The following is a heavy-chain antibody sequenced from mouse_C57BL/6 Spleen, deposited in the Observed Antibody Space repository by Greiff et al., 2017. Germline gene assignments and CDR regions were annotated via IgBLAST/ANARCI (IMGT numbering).Heavy chain of an antibody. CDR3: ASEYGYDVGYAMDY. CDR1: GFTFSSYG. CDR2: ISSGGSYT. D-gene: IGHD2-2*01. J-gene: IGHJ4*01. V-gene: IGHV5-6*02. Sequence: EVMLVESGGDLVKPGGSLKLSCAASGFTFSSYGMSWVRQTPDKRLEWVATISSGGSYTYYPDSVKGRVTISRDNAKNTLYLQMSSLKSEDTAMYYCASEYGYDVGYAMDYWGQGTSVTVSS.